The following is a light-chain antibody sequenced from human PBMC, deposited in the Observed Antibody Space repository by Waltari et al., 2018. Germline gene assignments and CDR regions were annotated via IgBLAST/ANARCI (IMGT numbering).Light chain of an antibody. J-gene: IGLJ1*01. CDR2: EVN. Sequence: QSALTQPASVSGSPGQSITIPFTGPSSDVGGYNYASWYQQHPDKAPKLMISEVNNRPSGVSNRFSGSKSGNTASLTISGLQAEDEADYYCSSYTISTNSVFGTGTKVTVL. CDR1: SSDVGGYNY. V-gene: IGLV2-14*01. CDR3: SSYTISTNSV.